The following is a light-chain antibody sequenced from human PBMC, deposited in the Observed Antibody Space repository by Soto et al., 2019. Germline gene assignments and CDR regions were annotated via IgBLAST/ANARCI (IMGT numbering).Light chain of an antibody. V-gene: IGKV3-20*01. CDR3: QQYGSSPWWT. Sequence: EIVLTQSPGTLSLSPGERATLSCRASQSVSSSYLAWYQQKPGQAPRLLIYGASSRATGIPDRFSGSGSGTDFTLTISRLEPEDVAVYYCQQYGSSPWWTFGQGTKVEIK. CDR1: QSVSSSY. J-gene: IGKJ1*01. CDR2: GAS.